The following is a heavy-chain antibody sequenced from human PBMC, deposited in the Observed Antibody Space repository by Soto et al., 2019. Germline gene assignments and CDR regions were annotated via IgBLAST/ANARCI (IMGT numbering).Heavy chain of an antibody. CDR1: GGSISSGGYY. CDR3: ARFAFTTADAFDI. D-gene: IGHD4-17*01. V-gene: IGHV4-31*03. J-gene: IGHJ3*02. Sequence: QVQLQESGPGLVKPSQTLSLTCTVSGGSISSGGYYWSWIRQHPGKGLEWIGYIYYSGSTYYNPSLKSRVTIAVDTSMSQFSLKLSSVTAADTAVYYCARFAFTTADAFDIWGQGTMVTVSS. CDR2: IYYSGST.